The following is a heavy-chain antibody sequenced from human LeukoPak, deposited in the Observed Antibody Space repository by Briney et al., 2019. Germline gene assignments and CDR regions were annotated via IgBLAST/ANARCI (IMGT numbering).Heavy chain of an antibody. V-gene: IGHV3-7*04. Sequence: GGSLRLSCAASGFTFSSYWMSWVRQAPGKGLEWVANIKQDGSEKYYVDSVKGRFTISRDNAKNSLYLQMNSLRAEDTAVYYCARVYSGYYNYSDYWGQGTLVTVSS. CDR1: GFTFSSYW. CDR3: ARVYSGYYNYSDY. J-gene: IGHJ4*02. CDR2: IKQDGSEK. D-gene: IGHD5-12*01.